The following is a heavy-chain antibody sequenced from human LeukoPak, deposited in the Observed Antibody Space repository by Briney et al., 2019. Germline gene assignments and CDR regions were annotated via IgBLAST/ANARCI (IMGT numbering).Heavy chain of an antibody. D-gene: IGHD3-3*01. J-gene: IGHJ4*02. Sequence: GGSLRLSCAASGFTFSSYAMSWVRQAPGKGLEWVSAISGSGGSTYYADSVKGRFTISRDNSKNTLYLQMNSLRAEDTAVYYCAKVRSGNYDFWSGHASFDYWGQGTLVTVPS. V-gene: IGHV3-23*01. CDR1: GFTFSSYA. CDR3: AKVRSGNYDFWSGHASFDY. CDR2: ISGSGGST.